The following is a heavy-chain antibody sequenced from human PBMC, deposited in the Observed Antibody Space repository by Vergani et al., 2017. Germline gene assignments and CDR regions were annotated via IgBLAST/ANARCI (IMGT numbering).Heavy chain of an antibody. J-gene: IGHJ6*02. CDR2: IYHSGST. D-gene: IGHD5-12*01. Sequence: QVQLEESGPGLVKPSEILSLICAVSGYSISSGYYWGWIRQPPGKGLEWIGSIYHSGSTYYNPSLKSRVTISVDTSKNQFALKLGSVTAADTAVYYCARLRLEDSGYDFGGMDVWNQGTTVTVSS. CDR1: GYSISSGYY. CDR3: ARLRLEDSGYDFGGMDV. V-gene: IGHV4-38-2*01.